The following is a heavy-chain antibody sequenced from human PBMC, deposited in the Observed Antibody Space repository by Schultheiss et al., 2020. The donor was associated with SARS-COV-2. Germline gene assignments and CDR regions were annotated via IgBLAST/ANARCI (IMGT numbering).Heavy chain of an antibody. D-gene: IGHD1-26*01. CDR2: ISYYGSNK. Sequence: GGSLRLSCAASGFTFSGYAMSWVRQAPGKGLEWVAGISYYGSNKYYADSVKGRFTISRDNSKNTLYLQMNSLKTEDTAVYYCTTWELIFDYWGQGTLVTVSS. CDR3: TTWELIFDY. CDR1: GFTFSGYA. V-gene: IGHV3-30*03. J-gene: IGHJ4*02.